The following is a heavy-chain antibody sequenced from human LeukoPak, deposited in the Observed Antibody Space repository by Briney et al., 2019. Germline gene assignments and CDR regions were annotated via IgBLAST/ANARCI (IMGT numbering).Heavy chain of an antibody. CDR3: ARTAALDAFDI. CDR1: GGTFSSYA. D-gene: IGHD6-13*01. J-gene: IGHJ3*02. V-gene: IGHV1-8*01. Sequence: ASVKVSCKASGGTFSSYAINWVRQATGQGLEWMGWMNPNSGNTGYAQKFQGRVTITRNTSISTAYMELSSLRSEDTAVYYCARTAALDAFDIWDQGTMVTVSS. CDR2: MNPNSGNT.